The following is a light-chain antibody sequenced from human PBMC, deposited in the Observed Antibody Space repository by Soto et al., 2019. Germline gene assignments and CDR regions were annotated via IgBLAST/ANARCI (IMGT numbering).Light chain of an antibody. CDR2: SAS. V-gene: IGKV1-39*01. CDR3: QQYNSYSTWT. J-gene: IGKJ1*01. CDR1: QTIRSS. Sequence: DIQMTQSPSSLSASVGDRVTITCRPSQTIRSSLNWYQQKPGKAPNLLIYSASTLQRGVPSRFSGSESGTEFTLTISSLQPDDFATYYCQQYNSYSTWTFGQGTKVDIK.